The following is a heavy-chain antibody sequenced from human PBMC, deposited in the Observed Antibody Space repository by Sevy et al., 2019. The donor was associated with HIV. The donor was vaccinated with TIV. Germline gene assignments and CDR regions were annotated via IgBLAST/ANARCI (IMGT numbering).Heavy chain of an antibody. J-gene: IGHJ5*02. Sequence: GGSLRLSCAGSGFTFSSYDMNWVRQAPGKGLEWISKISSSGSSIYYADSVMGRFTIARDNAKNSLNLQMNSLRAEDTALYYCARNGGAYDTGFDPWGQGTLVTVSS. V-gene: IGHV3-48*03. D-gene: IGHD3-22*01. CDR3: ARNGGAYDTGFDP. CDR2: ISSSGSSI. CDR1: GFTFSSYD.